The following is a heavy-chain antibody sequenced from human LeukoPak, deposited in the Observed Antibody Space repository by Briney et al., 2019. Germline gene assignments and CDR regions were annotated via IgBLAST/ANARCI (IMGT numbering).Heavy chain of an antibody. CDR3: ARYKSITIFGVVIAYFDY. Sequence: SETLSLTCTVSGGSLSSYYWSWIRQPPGKGLEWIGYIYYSGSTNYNPSLKSRVTTSVDTSKNQFSLKLSSVTAADTAVYYCARYKSITIFGVVIAYFDYWGQGTLVTVSS. J-gene: IGHJ4*02. CDR2: IYYSGST. V-gene: IGHV4-59*01. D-gene: IGHD3-3*01. CDR1: GGSLSSYY.